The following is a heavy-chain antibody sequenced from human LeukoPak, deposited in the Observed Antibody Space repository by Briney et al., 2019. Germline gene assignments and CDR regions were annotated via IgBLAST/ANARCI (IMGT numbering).Heavy chain of an antibody. CDR2: ISYDGSNK. V-gene: IGHV3-30-3*01. CDR3: ARDSPYCGGDCYSGFDY. CDR1: GFTFSSYA. D-gene: IGHD2-21*02. J-gene: IGHJ4*02. Sequence: GGSLRLSCAASGFTFSSYAMHWVRQAPGKGLEWVAVISYDGSNKYYADSVKGRFTISRDNSKNTLYLQMNSLRAEDTAVYYCARDSPYCGGDCYSGFDYWGQGTLVTVSS.